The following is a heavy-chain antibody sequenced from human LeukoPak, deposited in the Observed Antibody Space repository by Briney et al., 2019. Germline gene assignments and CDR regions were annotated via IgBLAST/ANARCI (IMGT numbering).Heavy chain of an antibody. D-gene: IGHD3-22*01. Sequence: GGSLRLSCAASGFTLSSNWMSWVRQAPGKGLEWVSSITSSRSYIYYADSVKGRFTISRDNAKNSLYLQMNSLRAEDTAVYYCARDYYDSSGYYYLAYWGQGTLVTVSS. V-gene: IGHV3-21*01. J-gene: IGHJ4*02. CDR3: ARDYYDSSGYYYLAY. CDR1: GFTLSSNW. CDR2: ITSSRSYI.